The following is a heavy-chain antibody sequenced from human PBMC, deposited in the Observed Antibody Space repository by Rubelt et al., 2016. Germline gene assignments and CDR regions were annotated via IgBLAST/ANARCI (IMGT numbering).Heavy chain of an antibody. CDR1: GGSISSSSYY. CDR3: ARLFGSRTPSDF. J-gene: IGHJ4*02. Sequence: QLQLQESGPALVKPSETLSLTCTVSGGSISSSSYYWGWIRQPPGKGLEWIGSIYYSGSTNYKPSLKSRVTISVDTAKNQFSLKLSSWTAADTAVYDCARLFGSRTPSDFWGQGTLVTVSS. CDR2: IYYSGST. V-gene: IGHV4-39*01. D-gene: IGHD3-10*01.